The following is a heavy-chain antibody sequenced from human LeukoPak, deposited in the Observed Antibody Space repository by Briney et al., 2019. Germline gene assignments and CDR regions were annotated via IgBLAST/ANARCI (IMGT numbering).Heavy chain of an antibody. J-gene: IGHJ4*02. CDR1: GFTHSSYW. V-gene: IGHV3-7*01. CDR2: IKQDGSEK. CDR3: ARAGYDFWSGYWDLDY. D-gene: IGHD3-3*01. Sequence: SGGSLRLSCTASGFTHSSYWMSGVRQAPGRGLEGVANIKQDGSEKYYVDSVKGRFTISRDNAKNSLYLQMNSLRAEDTAVYYCARAGYDFWSGYWDLDYWGQGTLVTVSS.